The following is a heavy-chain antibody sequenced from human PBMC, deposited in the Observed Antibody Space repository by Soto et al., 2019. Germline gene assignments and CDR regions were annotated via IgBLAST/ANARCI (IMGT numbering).Heavy chain of an antibody. CDR3: ARAVNVYYDFWSGYFSSYYGMDV. Sequence: LRVSCAASGFTFSSYAMHWVRQAPGKGLEWVAVISYDGSNKYYADSVKGRFTISRDNSKNTLYLQMNSVRAEDTAVYYCARAVNVYYDFWSGYFSSYYGMDVWGQGTTVTVSS. CDR1: GFTFSSYA. J-gene: IGHJ6*02. CDR2: ISYDGSNK. V-gene: IGHV3-30-3*01. D-gene: IGHD3-3*01.